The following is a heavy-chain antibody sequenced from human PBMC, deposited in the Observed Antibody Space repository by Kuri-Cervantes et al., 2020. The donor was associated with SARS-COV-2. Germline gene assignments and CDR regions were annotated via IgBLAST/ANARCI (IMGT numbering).Heavy chain of an antibody. V-gene: IGHV1-69*06. CDR2: IIPIFGTA. CDR1: GGTFSSYA. D-gene: IGHD4-17*01. Sequence: SVKVSCKASGGTFSSYAISWVRQAPGQGLEWMGGIIPIFGTANYAQKFQGRVTITADKSPSTAYMELSSLRSEDTAVYYCARLSGLSTVTTSRPYWGQGTLVTVSS. J-gene: IGHJ4*02. CDR3: ARLSGLSTVTTSRPY.